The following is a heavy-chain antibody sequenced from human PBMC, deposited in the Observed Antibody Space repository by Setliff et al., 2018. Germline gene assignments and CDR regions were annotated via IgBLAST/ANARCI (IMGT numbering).Heavy chain of an antibody. D-gene: IGHD3-3*01. Sequence: SETLSLTCTVSGDSISRSTYYWGWIRQSPGKGLDWIGTVDHSGSTYYNPSLKSRVTISVDTSQNQFSLKLSSVTAADTAAYYCASHPRVTIFGVVAFDYWGQGILVTVSS. CDR3: ASHPRVTIFGVVAFDY. J-gene: IGHJ4*02. V-gene: IGHV4-39*01. CDR1: GDSISRSTYY. CDR2: VDHSGST.